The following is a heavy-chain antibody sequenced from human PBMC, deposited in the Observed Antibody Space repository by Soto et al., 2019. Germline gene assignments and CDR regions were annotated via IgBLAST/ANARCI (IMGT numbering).Heavy chain of an antibody. V-gene: IGHV1-2*02. CDR1: GYTFIGCY. CDR2: IKPNNGDT. D-gene: IGHD6-19*01. J-gene: IGHJ4*02. Sequence: GASVKVSCKASGYTFIGCYMHWVRQAPGQGLEWMGWIKPNNGDTDYAQKFRGRVTLTRDTSISTAYMELNRLQYDDTAVYYCARDPGFSNGWFLDDWGQGIVGTVPS. CDR3: ARDPGFSNGWFLDD.